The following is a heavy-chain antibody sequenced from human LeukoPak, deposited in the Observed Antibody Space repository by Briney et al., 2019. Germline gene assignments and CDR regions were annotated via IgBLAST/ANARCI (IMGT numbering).Heavy chain of an antibody. Sequence: GASVKVSCKASGYTFTGYYMHWVRQAPGQGLEWMGWTNPNSGGTNYAQKFQGRVTMTRDTSISTAYMELSRLRSDDTAVYYCARSLGRYSSSWYPDYWGQGTLVTVSS. J-gene: IGHJ4*02. CDR1: GYTFTGYY. D-gene: IGHD6-13*01. CDR2: TNPNSGGT. CDR3: ARSLGRYSSSWYPDY. V-gene: IGHV1-2*02.